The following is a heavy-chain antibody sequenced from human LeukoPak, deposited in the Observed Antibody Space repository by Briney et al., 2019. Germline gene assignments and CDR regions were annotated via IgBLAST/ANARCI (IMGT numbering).Heavy chain of an antibody. J-gene: IGHJ4*02. V-gene: IGHV1-8*01. CDR1: GHSFTSYD. CDR3: ARAGIFSCSGGSCYSLDY. D-gene: IGHD2-15*01. Sequence: GASVKVSCKASGHSFTSYDINWVRQATGQGLEWMGWMNPNSANTGYAQKFQGRVTMTRDTSTSTAYMELSSLRSEDTAVYYCARAGIFSCSGGSCYSLDYWGQGTLVTVSS. CDR2: MNPNSANT.